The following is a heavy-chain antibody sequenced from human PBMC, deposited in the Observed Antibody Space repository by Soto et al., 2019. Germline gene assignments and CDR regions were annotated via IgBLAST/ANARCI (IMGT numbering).Heavy chain of an antibody. CDR1: GFIFSGSA. CDR2: IRSRANNFAT. CDR3: ARGQGAAIGDYYYHGMDV. D-gene: IGHD2-2*02. V-gene: IGHV3-73*02. J-gene: IGHJ6*02. Sequence: EVQLVESGGGLVQPGGSLKLSCAASGFIFSGSAIHWVRLASGKGLEWVGRIRSRANNFATSSAASVKGRFTFSRDDSKNTAYLQMNTLKPEDTAVYYCARGQGAAIGDYYYHGMDVWGQGTTVTVSS.